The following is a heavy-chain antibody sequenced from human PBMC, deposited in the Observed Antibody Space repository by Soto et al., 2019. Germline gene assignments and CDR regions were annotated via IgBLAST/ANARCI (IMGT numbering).Heavy chain of an antibody. D-gene: IGHD4-17*01. CDR3: ARGDSTVSSVFDY. J-gene: IGHJ4*02. CDR2: IYQNGDT. V-gene: IGHV4-31*03. Sequence: SETLSLTCTVSGGPFSSGGYYWSWIRQEPGKGLEWIGYIYQNGDTSYNPSLKSRVTIAADTSKTQFSLELSSVTAADTAVYYCARGDSTVSSVFDYWGQGMLVTVSS. CDR1: GGPFSSGGYY.